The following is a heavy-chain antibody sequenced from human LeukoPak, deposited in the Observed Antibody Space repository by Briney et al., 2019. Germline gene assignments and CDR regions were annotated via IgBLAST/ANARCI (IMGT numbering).Heavy chain of an antibody. D-gene: IGHD2-2*01. Sequence: GGSLRLSCAASGFTFSSYAMSWVRQAPGKGLEWVSAITGSGGSTYYADSVKGRFTISRDNSKNTLHLQMNSLRAEDTAVYYRSKARDIVVVPAATIFNCWGQGTLVTVPS. J-gene: IGHJ4*02. CDR1: GFTFSSYA. CDR3: SKARDIVVVPAATIFNC. V-gene: IGHV3-23*01. CDR2: ITGSGGST.